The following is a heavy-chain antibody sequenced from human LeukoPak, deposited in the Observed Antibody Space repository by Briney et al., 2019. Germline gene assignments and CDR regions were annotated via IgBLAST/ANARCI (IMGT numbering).Heavy chain of an antibody. J-gene: IGHJ6*03. CDR1: GGSISSYY. CDR3: ARAHPRDQLLGYYYYYYMDV. V-gene: IGHV4-59*01. D-gene: IGHD2-2*01. CDR2: IYYSGST. Sequence: SETLSLTCTVSGGSISSYYWSWIRQPPGKGLEWIGYIYYSGSTNYNPSLKSRVTISVDTSKNQFSLKLSSVTAADTAVYYCARAHPRDQLLGYYYYYYMDVWGKGTTVTVSS.